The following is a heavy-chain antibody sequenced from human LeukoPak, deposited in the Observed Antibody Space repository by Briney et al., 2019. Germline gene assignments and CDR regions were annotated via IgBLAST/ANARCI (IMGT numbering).Heavy chain of an antibody. V-gene: IGHV5-51*01. CDR1: GYSFTSYW. CDR2: TYPGDPDT. J-gene: IGHJ4*02. Sequence: GESLKISCKGSGYSFTSYWIGWVRQMPGKGLEWMGITYPGDPDTRYSPSFQGQVTISADKSISTAYLQWSSLKASDTAMYYCASSGSSGWLGPTGSFDYWGQGTLVTVSS. D-gene: IGHD6-19*01. CDR3: ASSGSSGWLGPTGSFDY.